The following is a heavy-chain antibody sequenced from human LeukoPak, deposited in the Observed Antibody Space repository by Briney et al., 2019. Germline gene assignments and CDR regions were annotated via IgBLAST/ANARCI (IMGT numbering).Heavy chain of an antibody. CDR1: GGTFSSYA. CDR2: INPNSGGT. Sequence: ASVKVSCKASGGTFSSYAISWVRQAPGQGLEWMGWINPNSGGTNYAQKFQGRVTMTRDTSISTAYMELSRLRSDDTAVYYCTPGSSGYETTYWGQGTLVTVSS. V-gene: IGHV1-2*02. D-gene: IGHD3-22*01. CDR3: TPGSSGYETTY. J-gene: IGHJ4*02.